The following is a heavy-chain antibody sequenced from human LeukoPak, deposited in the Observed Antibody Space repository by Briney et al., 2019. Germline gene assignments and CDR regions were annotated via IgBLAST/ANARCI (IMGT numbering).Heavy chain of an antibody. D-gene: IGHD3-10*01. Sequence: PSETLSLTCAVYGGPFSGYYWSWIRQPPGKGLEWIGEINHSGSTNYNPSLKSRVTMSVDTSKNQFSLKLSSVTAADTAVYYCARDKSRTYGSADAFDIWGQGTMVTVSS. CDR3: ARDKSRTYGSADAFDI. CDR2: INHSGST. CDR1: GGPFSGYY. V-gene: IGHV4-34*01. J-gene: IGHJ3*02.